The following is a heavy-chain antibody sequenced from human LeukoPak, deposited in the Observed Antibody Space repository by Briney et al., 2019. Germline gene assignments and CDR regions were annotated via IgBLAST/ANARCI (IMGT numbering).Heavy chain of an antibody. Sequence: GGSLRLSCAASGFTFSSYWMNWVRQAPGKGLVWVSRIASDGSSTTYADSVKGRFSISRDNAKNTLYLQMNSLRAEDTAVYYCARDSGTTCDYWGQGTLVTVSS. CDR3: ARDSGTTCDY. CDR1: GFTFSSYW. CDR2: IASDGSST. V-gene: IGHV3-74*01. D-gene: IGHD1-7*01. J-gene: IGHJ4*02.